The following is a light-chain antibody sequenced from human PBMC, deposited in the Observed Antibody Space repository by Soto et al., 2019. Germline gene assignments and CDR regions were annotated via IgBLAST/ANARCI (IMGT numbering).Light chain of an antibody. V-gene: IGLV2-14*01. Sequence: QSVLTQPASVSGSPGQSITVSCTGTSSDVGDYNYVSWYQQHPGKAPNLIIYEVTNRPSGGSNRFSGSKSGNTASLTISGLQAEDEADYYCSSYTTSTTLEVFGGGTKLTVL. CDR1: SSDVGDYNY. CDR3: SSYTTSTTLEV. J-gene: IGLJ2*01. CDR2: EVT.